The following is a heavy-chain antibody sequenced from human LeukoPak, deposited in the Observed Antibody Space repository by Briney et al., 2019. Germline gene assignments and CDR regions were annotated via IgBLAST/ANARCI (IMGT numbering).Heavy chain of an antibody. D-gene: IGHD1-26*01. CDR2: IYTSGST. Sequence: SETLSLTCTASGGSISSYYWSWIRQPAGKGLEWIGRIYTSGSTNYNPSLKSRVTMSVDTSKNQFSLKLRSVTAADTAVYYCARDGREPLFDLWGRGTLATVSS. J-gene: IGHJ2*01. CDR3: ARDGREPLFDL. CDR1: GGSISSYY. V-gene: IGHV4-4*07.